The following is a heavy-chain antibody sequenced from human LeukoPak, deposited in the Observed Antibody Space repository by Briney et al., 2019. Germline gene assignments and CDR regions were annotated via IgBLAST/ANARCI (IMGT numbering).Heavy chain of an antibody. CDR1: GYTFTGYY. J-gene: IGHJ6*03. V-gene: IGHV1-2*02. D-gene: IGHD6-6*01. Sequence: ASVKVSCKASGYTFTGYYMHWARQAPGQGLEWMGWINPNSGGTNYAQNFQGRVTMTIDTSTSTAYMELRSLRSDDTAVYYCAGVVQGYMDVWGKGTTVTVSS. CDR3: AGVVQGYMDV. CDR2: INPNSGGT.